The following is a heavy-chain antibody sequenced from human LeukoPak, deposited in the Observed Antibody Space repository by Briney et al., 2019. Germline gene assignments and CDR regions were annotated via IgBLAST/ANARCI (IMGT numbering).Heavy chain of an antibody. CDR3: ARQTGSGLFILP. CDR2: IHYSGST. CDR1: GGSIRNYY. J-gene: IGHJ4*02. D-gene: IGHD3/OR15-3a*01. V-gene: IGHV4-59*08. Sequence: SETLSLTCTVSGGSIRNYYWGWIRQPPGKGLEWIGYIHYSGSTNYNPSLKSRVTISVDTSKNQFSLKLSSVTAADTAVYYCARQTGSGLFILPGGQGTLVTVSS.